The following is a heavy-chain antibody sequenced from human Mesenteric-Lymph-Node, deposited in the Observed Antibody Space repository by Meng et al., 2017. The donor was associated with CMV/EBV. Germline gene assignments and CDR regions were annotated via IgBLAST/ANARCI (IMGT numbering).Heavy chain of an antibody. CDR2: IIGSGDST. Sequence: GGSLRLSCAASGFTVSNSYMTWVRQAPGKGLEWVSVIIGSGDSTYYADSVKGRFTISRDTANNTLYLQMNSLRVEDTAVYYCAKEGDYYYYGMDVWGQGTTVTVSS. CDR1: GFTVSNSY. J-gene: IGHJ6*02. CDR3: AKEGDYYYYGMDV. V-gene: IGHV3-23*01.